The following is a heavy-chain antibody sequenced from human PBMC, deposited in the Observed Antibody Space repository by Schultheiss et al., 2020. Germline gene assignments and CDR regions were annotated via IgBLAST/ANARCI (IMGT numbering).Heavy chain of an antibody. D-gene: IGHD5-24*01. CDR1: GFTFSSYG. Sequence: GGSLRLSCAASGFTFSSYGMHWVRQASGKGLEWVGRIRSKANSYATAYAASVKGRFTISRDDSKNTAYLQMNSLKTEDTAVYYCTHLGDYYYYGMDVWGQGTTVTVSS. CDR2: IRSKANSYAT. J-gene: IGHJ6*02. CDR3: THLGDYYYYGMDV. V-gene: IGHV3-73*01.